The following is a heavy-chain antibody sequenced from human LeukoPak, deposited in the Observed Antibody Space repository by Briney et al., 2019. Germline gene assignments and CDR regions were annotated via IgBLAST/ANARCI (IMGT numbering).Heavy chain of an antibody. J-gene: IGHJ3*02. Sequence: ASVKVSCKASGYTFTGYSIYWVRQTPGQKLEWMGWINPKTGTANSAQKFQGRVTMTRDTSISTVYMEVRSLRSDDTAVYYCARAGVYYYGSGSYGAFDIWGQGTMVTVSS. V-gene: IGHV1-2*02. CDR3: ARAGVYYYGSGSYGAFDI. CDR2: INPKTGTA. CDR1: GYTFTGYS. D-gene: IGHD3-10*01.